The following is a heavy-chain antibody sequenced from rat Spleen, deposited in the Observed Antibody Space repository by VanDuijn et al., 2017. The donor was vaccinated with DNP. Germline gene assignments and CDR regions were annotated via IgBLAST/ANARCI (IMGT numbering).Heavy chain of an antibody. CDR3: ARLTTRVSYFDY. CDR2: IIYDGSRT. D-gene: IGHD1-4*01. V-gene: IGHV5-7*01. CDR1: GFTFSDYN. J-gene: IGHJ2*01. Sequence: EVQLVESGGGLVQPGRSLKLSCAASGFTFSDYNMAWVRQAPKKGLEWVATIIYDGSRTYYRDSVKGRFTISRDNAKSTLYLQMDSLRSEETATYYCARLTTRVSYFDYWGQGVMVTVSS.